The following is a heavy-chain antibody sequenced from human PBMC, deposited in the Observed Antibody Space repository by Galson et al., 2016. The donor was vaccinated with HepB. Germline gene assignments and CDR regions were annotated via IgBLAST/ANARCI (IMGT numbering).Heavy chain of an antibody. D-gene: IGHD3-16*01. CDR2: INNDGSNT. CDR3: ARDGGIPGAAFDI. Sequence: SLRLSCAASGFTFSSYWMNWVRQAPGKGLVWVSRINNDGSNTTYADSVKGRFTISRDNAKNSLYLQMNSLRDEDTAVYYCARDGGIPGAAFDIWGQGAMVTVSS. J-gene: IGHJ3*02. V-gene: IGHV3-74*03. CDR1: GFTFSSYW.